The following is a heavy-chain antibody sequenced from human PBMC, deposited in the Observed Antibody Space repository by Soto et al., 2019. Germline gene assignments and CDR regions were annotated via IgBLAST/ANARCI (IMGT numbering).Heavy chain of an antibody. Sequence: GESLKISCAASGFTFSSYAMSWVRQAPGKGLEWVSAISGSGGSTYYADSVKGRFTISRDNSKNTLYLQMNSLRAEDTAVYYCANGRPHWYFDLWGRGTLVTVSS. CDR3: ANGRPHWYFDL. D-gene: IGHD1-26*01. J-gene: IGHJ2*01. CDR2: ISGSGGST. V-gene: IGHV3-23*01. CDR1: GFTFSSYA.